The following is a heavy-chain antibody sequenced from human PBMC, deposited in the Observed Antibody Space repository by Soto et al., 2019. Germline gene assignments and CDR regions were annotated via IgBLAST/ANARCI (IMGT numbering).Heavy chain of an antibody. D-gene: IGHD6-13*01. CDR3: ARLLAAAGTTPYNWFDP. J-gene: IGHJ5*02. Sequence: QVQLVQSGAEVKKPGSSVKVSCKASGGTFSSYTISWVRQAPGQGLEWMGRIIPILGIANYAQKFQGRVTIPADKSTSTAYMELSSLRSEDTAVYYCARLLAAAGTTPYNWFDPWGQGTLVTVSS. CDR1: GGTFSSYT. CDR2: IIPILGIA. V-gene: IGHV1-69*02.